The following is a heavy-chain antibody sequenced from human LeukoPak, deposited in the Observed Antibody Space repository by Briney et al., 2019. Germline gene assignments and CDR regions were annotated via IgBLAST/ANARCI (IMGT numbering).Heavy chain of an antibody. CDR3: ARETGYPYYFDY. J-gene: IGHJ4*02. CDR1: GFTFSSYL. CDR2: IKQDGIDK. V-gene: IGHV3-7*01. Sequence: GGSLRLSCAASGFTFSSYLMSWVRQAPGKGLEWVANIKQDGIDKYYVDSVKGRFTISRDNAKTSLYLQMNSLRAEDTAVYYCARETGYPYYFDYWGQGTLVTVSS. D-gene: IGHD3-16*02.